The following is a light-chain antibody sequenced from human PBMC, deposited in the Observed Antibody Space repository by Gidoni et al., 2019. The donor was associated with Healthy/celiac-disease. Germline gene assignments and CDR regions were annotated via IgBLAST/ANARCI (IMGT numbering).Light chain of an antibody. CDR2: DVS. CDR1: SSDVAAYDY. J-gene: IGLJ1*01. Sequence: QSALTQPRSVSASPGPSVTISCTGTSSDVAAYDYVSWYQQHPGIAPKLMIYDVSKQPSGVPDRFSGSRSGNTASLTISGLQAEDEAEYYCCSYAGSYTYVFGTVTKVTVV. CDR3: CSYAGSYTYV. V-gene: IGLV2-11*01.